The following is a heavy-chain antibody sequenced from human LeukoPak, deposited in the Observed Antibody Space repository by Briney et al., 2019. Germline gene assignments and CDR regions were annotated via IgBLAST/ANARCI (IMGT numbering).Heavy chain of an antibody. D-gene: IGHD2-2*01. CDR3: AIPRKGLVVPPAMVY. J-gene: IGHJ4*02. CDR1: GGSFSGYY. V-gene: IGHV4-34*01. CDR2: INHSGST. Sequence: SETLSLTCAVYGGSFSGYYWSWIRQPPGKGLEWIGEINHSGSTNYNPSLKSRVTISVDTSKNQFSLKLSSVTAADTAVYYYAIPRKGLVVPPAMVYWGQGTLVTVSS.